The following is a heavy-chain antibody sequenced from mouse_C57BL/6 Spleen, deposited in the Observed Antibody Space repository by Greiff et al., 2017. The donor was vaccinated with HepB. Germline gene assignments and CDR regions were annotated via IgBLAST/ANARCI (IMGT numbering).Heavy chain of an antibody. J-gene: IGHJ2*01. CDR3: ARPPIYYDLYFDY. CDR1: GYTFTSYW. Sequence: QVHVKQPGAELVKPGASVKLSCKASGYTFTSYWMHWVKQRPGQGLEWIGMIHPNSGSTNYNEKFKSKATLTVDKSSSTAYMQLSSLTSEDSAVYYCARPPIYYDLYFDYWGQGTTLTVSS. CDR2: IHPNSGST. V-gene: IGHV1-64*01. D-gene: IGHD2-4*01.